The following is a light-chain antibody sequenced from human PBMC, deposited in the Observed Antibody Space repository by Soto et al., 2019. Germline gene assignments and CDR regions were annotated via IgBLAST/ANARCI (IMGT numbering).Light chain of an antibody. CDR1: QGISNY. CDR2: AAS. J-gene: IGKJ1*01. V-gene: IGKV1-27*01. CDR3: QKYDSAPWT. Sequence: DIQMTQSPSSLSASVRDRVTITCRARQGISNYLAWYQQKPGKVPKLLIYAASTLQSGVPSRFSGSGSGTDFTLTISSLQPEDVATDYCQKYDSAPWTFGPGTKVEIK.